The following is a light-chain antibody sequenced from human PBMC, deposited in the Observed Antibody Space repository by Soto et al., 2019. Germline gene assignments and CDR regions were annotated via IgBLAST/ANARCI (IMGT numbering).Light chain of an antibody. V-gene: IGKV1-5*03. CDR2: RAS. CDR3: QQYNSYSGT. CDR1: QRISNW. Sequence: DIQMTQSPSTLSASVGDRVTITCRASQRISNWLAWYQQKPGKAPKLVIYRASTLESGVPSRFSGSGSGTEFTLTISSLQPDDFATYFCQQYNSYSGTFGPGTKVDNK. J-gene: IGKJ3*01.